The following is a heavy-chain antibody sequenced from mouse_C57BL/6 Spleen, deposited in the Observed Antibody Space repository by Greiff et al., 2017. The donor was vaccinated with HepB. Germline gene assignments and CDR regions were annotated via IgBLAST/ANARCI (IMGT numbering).Heavy chain of an antibody. CDR3: ARKAQAKGMDY. D-gene: IGHD3-2*02. J-gene: IGHJ4*01. V-gene: IGHV1-55*01. CDR1: GYTFTSYW. CDR2: IYPGSGST. Sequence: QVQLKQSGAELVKPGASVKMSCKASGYTFTSYWITWVKQRPGQGLEWIGDIYPGSGSTNYNEKFKSKATLTVDTSSSTAYMQLSSLTSEDSAVYYCARKAQAKGMDYWGQGTSVTVSS.